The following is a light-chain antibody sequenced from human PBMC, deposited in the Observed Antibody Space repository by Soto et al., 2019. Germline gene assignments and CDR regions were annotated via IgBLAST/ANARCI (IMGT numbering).Light chain of an antibody. V-gene: IGKV1-5*01. CDR2: DAS. Sequence: DIQMTQSPSSLSASVGDRVTITCRASQSITKWLAWHQQKPGKAPKLLIYDASSLEIGVPSRFSASGSGTEFTLTISSLQPDDFATYYCQQYESYSPWTFGQGTKVDNK. CDR1: QSITKW. J-gene: IGKJ1*01. CDR3: QQYESYSPWT.